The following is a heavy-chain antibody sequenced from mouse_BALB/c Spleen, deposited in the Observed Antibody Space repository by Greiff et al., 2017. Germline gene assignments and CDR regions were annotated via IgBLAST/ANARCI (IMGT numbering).Heavy chain of an antibody. Sequence: EVKLVESGGGLVQPGGSRKLSCAASGFTFSSFGMHWVRQAPEKGLEWVAYISSGSSTIYYADTVKGRFTISRDNPKNTLFLQMTSLRSEDTAMYYCARGGYYGSGGWYFDVWGAGTTVTVSS. J-gene: IGHJ1*01. D-gene: IGHD1-1*01. CDR3: ARGGYYGSGGWYFDV. CDR2: ISSGSSTI. CDR1: GFTFSSFG. V-gene: IGHV5-17*02.